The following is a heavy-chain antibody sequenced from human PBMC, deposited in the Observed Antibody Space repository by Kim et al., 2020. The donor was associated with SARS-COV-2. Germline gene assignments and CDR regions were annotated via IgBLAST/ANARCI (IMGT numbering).Heavy chain of an antibody. V-gene: IGHV3-73*01. J-gene: IGHJ3*02. Sequence: SVKGRFTSSRDDSKNTAYLQMSSLKTEDTAVYYCTRVTPIAGGWYDAFDIWGQGTMVTVSS. D-gene: IGHD6-19*01. CDR3: TRVTPIAGGWYDAFDI.